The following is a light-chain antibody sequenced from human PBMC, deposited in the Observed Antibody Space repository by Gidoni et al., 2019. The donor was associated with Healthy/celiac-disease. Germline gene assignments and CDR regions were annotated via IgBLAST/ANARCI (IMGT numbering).Light chain of an antibody. CDR2: GAT. CDR1: QSVSSGY. V-gene: IGKV3-20*01. Sequence: EIVLTQSPGTLSLSLGERATLSCRASQSVSSGYLAWYQQKPSQAHRLLIYGATSRAAGIPDRFSSSGSGTDFTLTISRLEPEDFTVYYCQQYSSSPQTFGQGTKVEIK. J-gene: IGKJ1*01. CDR3: QQYSSSPQT.